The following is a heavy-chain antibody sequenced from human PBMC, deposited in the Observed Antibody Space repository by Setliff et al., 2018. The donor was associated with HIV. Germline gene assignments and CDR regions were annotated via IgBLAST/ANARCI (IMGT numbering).Heavy chain of an antibody. CDR1: DYSISSGYY. V-gene: IGHV4-38-2*02. J-gene: IGHJ3*02. Sequence: PSETLSLTCAVSDYSISSGYYWGWIRQPPGKGLEWIGSIYHSGSTYYNPSLKSRVTISVDKSKNQFSLKLSSVTAADTAVYYCARDRDIIGRGAFDIWGQGTMVTVSS. CDR2: IYHSGST. CDR3: ARDRDIIGRGAFDI. D-gene: IGHD3-9*01.